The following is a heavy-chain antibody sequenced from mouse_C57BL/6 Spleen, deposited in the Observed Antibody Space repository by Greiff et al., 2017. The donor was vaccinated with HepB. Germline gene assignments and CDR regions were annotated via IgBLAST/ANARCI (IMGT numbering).Heavy chain of an antibody. Sequence: VQLQQSGAELVKPGASVKMSCTASGYTFTTYPIEWMKQNHGKSLEWIGNFHPYNDDTKYNEKFKGKATLTVEKSSSTVYVELSRLTSDDSAVYYCARGAYYSNYGAMDYWGQGTSVTVAS. D-gene: IGHD2-5*01. J-gene: IGHJ4*01. CDR1: GYTFTTYP. CDR2: FHPYNDDT. CDR3: ARGAYYSNYGAMDY. V-gene: IGHV1-47*01.